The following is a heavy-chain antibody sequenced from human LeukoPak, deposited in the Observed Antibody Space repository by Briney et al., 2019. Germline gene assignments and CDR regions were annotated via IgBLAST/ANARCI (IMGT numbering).Heavy chain of an antibody. CDR1: GFTFSSYG. CDR2: VKEDGSEK. J-gene: IGHJ4*02. Sequence: PGGSLRLSCAASGFTFSSYGMSWVRQAPGKGLEWVANVKEDGSEKYYVDSVRGRFTISRDNAKYSLYLHMSSLRAEDTAVYYCARVHHSSSWGTDDCWGQGTLVTVSS. CDR3: ARVHHSSSWGTDDC. V-gene: IGHV3-7*01. D-gene: IGHD6-13*01.